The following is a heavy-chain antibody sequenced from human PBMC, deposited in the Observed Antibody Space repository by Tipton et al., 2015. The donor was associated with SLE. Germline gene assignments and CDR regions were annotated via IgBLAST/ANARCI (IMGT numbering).Heavy chain of an antibody. Sequence: SWIRQSPGKGLEWVANIKQDGSEKYYVDSVKDRFTISRDNAKNSLYLQMNSLRAEDTAVYYCARVPWDLNYWGQGTLVTVSS. D-gene: IGHD1-26*01. V-gene: IGHV3-7*01. J-gene: IGHJ4*02. CDR3: ARVPWDLNY. CDR2: IKQDGSEK.